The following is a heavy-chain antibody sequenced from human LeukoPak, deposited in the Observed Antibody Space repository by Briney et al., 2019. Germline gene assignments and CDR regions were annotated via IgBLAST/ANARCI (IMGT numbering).Heavy chain of an antibody. CDR1: GFIFSDFG. Sequence: PGGSLRLSCAASGFIFSDFGIHWVRQAPGKGLEWVTFIRNDGSDKYYTDSVRGRFTISRDNSKTTVYLQMNSLRVEDTAIYYCAKHGLRSGTYVIDYWGQGTLVTVPS. V-gene: IGHV3-30*02. J-gene: IGHJ4*02. D-gene: IGHD3-16*01. CDR3: AKHGLRSGTYVIDY. CDR2: IRNDGSDK.